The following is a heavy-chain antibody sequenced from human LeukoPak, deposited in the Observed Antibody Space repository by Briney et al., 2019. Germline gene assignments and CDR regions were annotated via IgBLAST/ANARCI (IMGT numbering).Heavy chain of an antibody. CDR1: GATLNIGHA. CDR2: IIPFLGEV. CDR3: SPCGHAYDWFGP. J-gene: IGHJ5*02. V-gene: IGHV1-69*04. D-gene: IGHD5-12*01. Sequence: SVKVSCRAFGATLNIGHAFIWARQAPGQGLQWMGRIIPFLGEVNYAQNFQGRVSFTADKSTATMYMEMKSLRLDDTAIYYCSPCGHAYDWFGPWGQGTLVTVSS.